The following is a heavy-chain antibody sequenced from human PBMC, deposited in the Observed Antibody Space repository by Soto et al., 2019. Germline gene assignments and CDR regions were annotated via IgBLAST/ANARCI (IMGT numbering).Heavy chain of an antibody. CDR2: IYYSGST. J-gene: IGHJ4*02. Sequence: SETMSLTCTVSGGSISIYYWSWIRQPPGKGLEWIGYIYYSGSTNYNPSLRSRVTISVDTSKNQFSLKVNSVTAADAAVYYCATVRRHVGVRRKNHARGVDSWGPGTLVDVS. V-gene: IGHV4-59*12. D-gene: IGHD3-10*01. CDR1: GGSISIYY. CDR3: ATVRRHVGVRRKNHARGVDS.